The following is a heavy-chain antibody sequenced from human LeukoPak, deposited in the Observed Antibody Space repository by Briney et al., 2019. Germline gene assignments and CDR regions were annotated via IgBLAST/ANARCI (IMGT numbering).Heavy chain of an antibody. V-gene: IGHV3-9*01. J-gene: IGHJ6*02. CDR1: GFTFDDYA. D-gene: IGHD3-3*01. CDR3: AKGKEEYYDFWSGYYNPYYYGMDV. Sequence: GRSLRLSCAASGFTFDDYAMHWVRQAPGKGLEGVSGLSWNSGSIGYADSVKGRFTISRDNAKNSLYLQMNSLRAEDTALYYCAKGKEEYYDFWSGYYNPYYYGMDVWGQGTTVTVSS. CDR2: LSWNSGSI.